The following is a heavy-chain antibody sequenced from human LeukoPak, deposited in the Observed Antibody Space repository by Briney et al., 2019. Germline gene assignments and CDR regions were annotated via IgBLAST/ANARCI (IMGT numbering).Heavy chain of an antibody. Sequence: GGSLRLSCTASGFTFGDYAMSWVRQAPEKGLEWAGFIRSKAYGGTTEYAASVKGRFTISRDDSKSIAYLQMNSLKTEDTAVYYCTSTAMVPRFDYWGQGTLVTVSS. D-gene: IGHD5-18*01. CDR3: TSTAMVPRFDY. J-gene: IGHJ4*02. V-gene: IGHV3-49*04. CDR2: IRSKAYGGTT. CDR1: GFTFGDYA.